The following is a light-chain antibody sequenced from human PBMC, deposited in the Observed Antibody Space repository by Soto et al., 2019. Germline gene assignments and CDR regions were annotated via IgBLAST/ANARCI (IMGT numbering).Light chain of an antibody. CDR1: QGISGY. CDR2: GAT. V-gene: IGKV1-9*01. Sequence: DIQLTQSPSFLSASVGDRVTITCRASQGISGYLAWSQQKPWKAPKLLIYGATTLRSGVPSRFSGTGSGTECTLTISSLQPEDFATYDCQQLTSDPRGFTVGPGTKVDIK. J-gene: IGKJ3*01. CDR3: QQLTSDPRGFT.